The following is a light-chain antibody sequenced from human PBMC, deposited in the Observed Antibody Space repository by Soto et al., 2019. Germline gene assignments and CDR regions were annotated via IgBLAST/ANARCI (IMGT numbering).Light chain of an antibody. CDR1: SSNIGSNT. J-gene: IGLJ2*01. Sequence: QSVLTQPPSASGTPGQRVTISCSGSSSNIGSNTVNWYQQLPGTAPKLLIYSNNQRPSGVPDRFSGSKSGTSASLAISGLQSEDEADYYCAAWDDSLNGSLVFGGGTKVTVL. V-gene: IGLV1-44*01. CDR2: SNN. CDR3: AAWDDSLNGSLV.